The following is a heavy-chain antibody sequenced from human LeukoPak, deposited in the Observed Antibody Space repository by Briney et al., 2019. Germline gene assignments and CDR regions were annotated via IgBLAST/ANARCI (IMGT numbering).Heavy chain of an antibody. CDR1: GFTFSSYA. CDR2: ISGSGGST. CDR3: AKGGGANLYYMDV. V-gene: IGHV3-23*01. J-gene: IGHJ6*03. D-gene: IGHD3-16*01. Sequence: GGSLRLSCAASGFTFSSYAMSWVRQAPGKGLEWVSAISGSGGSTYYADSVKGRFTISRDNSKNSLYLQMNSLRAEDTALYYCAKGGGANLYYMDVWGKGTTVTVSS.